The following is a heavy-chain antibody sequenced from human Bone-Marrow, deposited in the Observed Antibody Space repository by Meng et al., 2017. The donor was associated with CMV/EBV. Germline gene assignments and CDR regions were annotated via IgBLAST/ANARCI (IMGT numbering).Heavy chain of an antibody. V-gene: IGHV3-23*01. CDR2: ISGGGGTT. J-gene: IGHJ4*02. Sequence: DSGFTFSSYAINWVRQAPGKGLEWVSSISGGGGTTYYADSVKGRFTISRDSSKNTLYLQMNSLRAEDTALYYCAKDVGYSNPYYFDFWGRGTLVTVSS. CDR3: AKDVGYSNPYYFDF. D-gene: IGHD4-11*01. CDR1: GFTFSSYA.